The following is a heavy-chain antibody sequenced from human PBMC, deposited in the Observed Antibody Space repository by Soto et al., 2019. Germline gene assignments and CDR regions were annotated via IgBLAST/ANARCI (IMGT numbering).Heavy chain of an antibody. CDR1: GNTFTNYD. CDR2: MNPNSGDT. Sequence: QVQLVQSGAEVKKPGASVKVACKASGNTFTNYDINWVRQATGQGLEYLGWMNPNSGDTAYVQKFQGRVTMPWDTSITTAYMELRSLRSEDTAVYFCARGVKYGAYSRWFDPWGQGTLVTVSS. J-gene: IGHJ5*02. V-gene: IGHV1-8*01. D-gene: IGHD4-17*01. CDR3: ARGVKYGAYSRWFDP.